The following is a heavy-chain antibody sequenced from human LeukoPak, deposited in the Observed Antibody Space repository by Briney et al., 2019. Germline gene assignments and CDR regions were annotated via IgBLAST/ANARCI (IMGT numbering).Heavy chain of an antibody. CDR1: GYTFTNHD. V-gene: IGHV1-8*01. D-gene: IGHD3-22*01. Sequence: ASVKVSCKASGYTFTNHDINWVRQASGQGLEWMGWMHSNSGNTGYAQKFQGRVSMTTNPSISTAYMELSSLRSGDTAIYYCARAVRDYYDSSGNYDAFDIWGQGTMVTVSS. CDR3: ARAVRDYYDSSGNYDAFDI. J-gene: IGHJ3*02. CDR2: MHSNSGNT.